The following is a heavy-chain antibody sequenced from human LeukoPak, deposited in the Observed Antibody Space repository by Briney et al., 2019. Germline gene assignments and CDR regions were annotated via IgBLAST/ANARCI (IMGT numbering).Heavy chain of an antibody. CDR2: INPNSGGT. J-gene: IGHJ6*02. CDR3: AWTYYDFLYGMDV. CDR1: GYTFTGYY. Sequence: ASVKVSCTASGYTFTGYYMHWVRQAPGQGLEWMGWINPNSGGTNYAQKFQGRVTMTRDTSISTAYMELSRLRSDDTAVYYCAWTYYDFLYGMDVWGQGTTVTVSS. V-gene: IGHV1-2*02. D-gene: IGHD3-3*01.